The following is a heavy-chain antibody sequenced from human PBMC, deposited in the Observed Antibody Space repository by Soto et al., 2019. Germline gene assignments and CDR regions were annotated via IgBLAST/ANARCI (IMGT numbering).Heavy chain of an antibody. D-gene: IGHD3-22*01. CDR2: IIPMFGTA. CDR3: ASSRANYYDSRGYYYSTFDY. CDR1: GGTFSSYA. Sequence: SVKVSCKTSGGTFSSYAISWVRQAPGQGLEWLGGIIPMFGTANYAQKFQGRVTITADESMSTAYMELSSLRSEDTAVYYCASSRANYYDSRGYYYSTFDYWGQGTLVTVSS. V-gene: IGHV1-69*13. J-gene: IGHJ4*02.